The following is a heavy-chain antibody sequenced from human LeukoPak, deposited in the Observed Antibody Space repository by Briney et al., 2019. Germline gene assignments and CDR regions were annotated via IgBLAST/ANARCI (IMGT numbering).Heavy chain of an antibody. CDR1: GFTFSNYW. CDR3: AKRGVVIRVILVAFHKEAYYFDS. D-gene: IGHD3-22*01. CDR2: IKGDGSTA. J-gene: IGHJ4*02. Sequence: GGSLRLSCAASGFTFSNYWMNWVRQAPGRGLVWVSRIKGDGSTATYADSVKGRFSISRDNPKNTLYLQMNSLGAEDTAVYFCAKRGVVIRVILVAFHKEAYYFDSWGQGALVTVSS. V-gene: IGHV3-74*01.